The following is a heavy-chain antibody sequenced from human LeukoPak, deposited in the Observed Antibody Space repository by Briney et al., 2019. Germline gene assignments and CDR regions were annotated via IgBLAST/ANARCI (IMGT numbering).Heavy chain of an antibody. Sequence: GGSLRLSCAASGFTFSNFAIHWVRQAPGKGLEFVSGIRSTGDSTYYANSAKGRFTISRDNSKNTLYLQMVSLRAEDMAVYYCARAAGFWSGYGYYYYMDVWGKGTTVTVSS. J-gene: IGHJ6*03. CDR2: IRSTGDST. CDR3: ARAAGFWSGYGYYYYMDV. CDR1: GFTFSNFA. D-gene: IGHD3-3*01. V-gene: IGHV3-64*01.